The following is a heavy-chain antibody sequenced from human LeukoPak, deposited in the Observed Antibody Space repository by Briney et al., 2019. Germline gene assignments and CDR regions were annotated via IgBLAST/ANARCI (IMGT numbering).Heavy chain of an antibody. D-gene: IGHD2-15*01. CDR1: GGSFSGYY. CDR3: ARTTEGYCSGGNCYYYYYYMDV. Sequence: SETLSLTRAVYGGSFSGYYWSWIRQPPGKGLEWIGEISHSGSTNYNPSLKSRVTISVDTSKNQFSLKLRFVTPADTAVFYCARTTEGYCSGGNCYYYYYYMDVWGKGTTVTVSS. V-gene: IGHV4-34*01. J-gene: IGHJ6*03. CDR2: ISHSGST.